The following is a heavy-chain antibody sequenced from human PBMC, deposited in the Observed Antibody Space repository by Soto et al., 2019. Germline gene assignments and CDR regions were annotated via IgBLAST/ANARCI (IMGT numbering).Heavy chain of an antibody. CDR2: IIPIFGTA. CDR1: GGTFSSYA. Sequence: QVQLVQSGAEVKKPGSSVKVSCKASGGTFSSYAISWVRQAPGQGLEWMGGIIPIFGTANYAQKFQGRVTITADKSTSTAYMVLSSLRSEDTAVYYCASSRWDSSGYYLAFDIWGQGTMVTVSS. V-gene: IGHV1-69*06. D-gene: IGHD3-22*01. CDR3: ASSRWDSSGYYLAFDI. J-gene: IGHJ3*02.